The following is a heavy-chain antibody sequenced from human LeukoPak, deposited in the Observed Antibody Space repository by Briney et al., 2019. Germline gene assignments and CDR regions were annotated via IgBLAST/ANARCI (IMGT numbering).Heavy chain of an antibody. CDR3: ARTTTGTTDSYYFDY. CDR2: IIPIFGTA. D-gene: IGHD1-7*01. V-gene: IGHV1-69*06. CDR1: GGTFSSYA. J-gene: IGHJ4*02. Sequence: SVKVSCKASGGTFSSYAISWVRQAPGQGLEWMGGIIPIFGTANYAQKFQGRVTITADKSTSTAYMELSSLRSEDTAVYYCARTTTGTTDSYYFDYWGQGTLVTVSS.